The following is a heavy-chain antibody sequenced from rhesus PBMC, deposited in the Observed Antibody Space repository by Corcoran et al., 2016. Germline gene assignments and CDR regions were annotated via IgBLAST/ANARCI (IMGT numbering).Heavy chain of an antibody. V-gene: IGHV2-174*01. CDR2: IYWDDDK. J-gene: IGHJ4*01. Sequence: QVTLKESGPALVKPTQPLTLPCTFSGFSLTPSGLGVGWIRQPPGKALEWLALIYWDDDKRYSTSLKSRLTISKDTSKNQVVLTMTNMDPVDTATYYCARGAGGIAAGDYWGQGVLVTVSS. CDR1: GFSLTPSGLG. CDR3: ARGAGGIAAGDY. D-gene: IGHD6-31*01.